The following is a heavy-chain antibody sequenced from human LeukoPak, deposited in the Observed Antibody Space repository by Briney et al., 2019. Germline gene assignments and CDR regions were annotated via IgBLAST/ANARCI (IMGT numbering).Heavy chain of an antibody. CDR2: IYTSGST. D-gene: IGHD5-24*01. V-gene: IGHV4-61*02. Sequence: KPSQTLSLTCTVSGGSISSGSYYWSWIRQPAGKGLEWIGRIYTSGSTNYNPSLKSRVTISVDTSKNQFSLKLSSVTAADTAVYYCARNRIDGYNSPLFYFDYWGQGTLVTVSS. CDR3: ARNRIDGYNSPLFYFDY. CDR1: GGSISSGSYY. J-gene: IGHJ4*02.